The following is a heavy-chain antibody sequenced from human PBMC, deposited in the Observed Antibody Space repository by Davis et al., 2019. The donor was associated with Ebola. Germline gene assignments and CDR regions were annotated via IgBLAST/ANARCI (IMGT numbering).Heavy chain of an antibody. Sequence: PGGSLRLSCAASGFTLGSYWMHWVRQAPGKGLVWVSRINSDGSTTNYADSVKGRFTISRDNAKNTLYLQMNSLRAEDTAVYYCARALRTGAGVAFDIWGQGTMVTVSS. CDR1: GFTLGSYW. CDR2: INSDGSTT. V-gene: IGHV3-74*01. D-gene: IGHD7-27*01. J-gene: IGHJ3*02. CDR3: ARALRTGAGVAFDI.